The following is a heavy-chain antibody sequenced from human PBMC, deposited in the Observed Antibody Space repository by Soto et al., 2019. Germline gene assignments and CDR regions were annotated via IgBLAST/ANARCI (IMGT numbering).Heavy chain of an antibody. J-gene: IGHJ5*02. D-gene: IGHD3-10*01. V-gene: IGHV2-5*01. CDR3: AHRVNMARGPYNYFGP. Sequence: PKPVNPKQTLTLTCSFSGSSLTTCVGVGWIRQPPGKALEWLAIIYWNDEKLYNPSLKTRLTITKDTSKNQVVLTVTDMDPVDTATYYCAHRVNMARGPYNYFGPWGQGTLVTVSA. CDR1: GSSLTTCVG. CDR2: IYWNDEK.